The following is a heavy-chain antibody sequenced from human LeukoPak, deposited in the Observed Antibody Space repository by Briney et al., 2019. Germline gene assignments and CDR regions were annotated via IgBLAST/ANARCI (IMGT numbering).Heavy chain of an antibody. CDR2: ISGSGGST. CDR3: VRGGWNVDFDY. V-gene: IGHV3-23*01. D-gene: IGHD1-1*01. CDR1: GFTFSSYA. Sequence: PGGSLRLSCAASGFTFSSYAMSWVRQAPGKGLEWVSAISGSGGSTYYADSVKGRFTISRDNSKNTLYLQMNSLRAADTAVYYCVRGGWNVDFDYWGQGTLVTVSS. J-gene: IGHJ4*02.